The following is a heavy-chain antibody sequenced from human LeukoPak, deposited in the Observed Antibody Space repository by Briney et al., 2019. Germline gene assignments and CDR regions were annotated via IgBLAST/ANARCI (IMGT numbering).Heavy chain of an antibody. CDR1: GGSISSGSYY. CDR2: IYASGST. Sequence: SQTLSLTCTVSGGSISSGSYYWSCIRQPAGKGLEWIGRIYASGSTNYNPSIQNPVTISVDTSKNQFSLKLSSVTAADTAVYYCAREIFGVVTARYYYYYMDVWGKGTTVTVSS. CDR3: AREIFGVVTARYYYYYMDV. J-gene: IGHJ6*03. V-gene: IGHV4-61*02. D-gene: IGHD3-3*01.